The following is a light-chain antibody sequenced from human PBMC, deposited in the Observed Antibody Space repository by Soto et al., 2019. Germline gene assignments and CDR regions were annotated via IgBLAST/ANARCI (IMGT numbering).Light chain of an antibody. CDR1: QSISSY. CDR3: QHSYRTLRR. J-gene: IGKJ1*01. CDR2: AGS. Sequence: DIQMTQSPSSLSASVGDRVTITCRASQSISSYLNWYQQKRGKAPKLLIYAGSSLQSGVPSRFSGSGSGTDLTLRISTLQPEDFQTDYCQHSYRTLRRFGQRAKVDIK. V-gene: IGKV1-39*01.